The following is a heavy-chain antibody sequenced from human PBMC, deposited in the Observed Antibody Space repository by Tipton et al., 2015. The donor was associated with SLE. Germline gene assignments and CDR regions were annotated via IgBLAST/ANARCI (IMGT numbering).Heavy chain of an antibody. Sequence: SLRLSCAASGFTFNNYPMHWVRQASGKGLGWVALISYDGSNKYYADSVIGRFTISRDNSKNTLYLQMHSLRAEDTAVYYCAGEGYYYDGSADYWGQGTLVTVSS. CDR2: ISYDGSNK. V-gene: IGHV3-30*04. J-gene: IGHJ4*02. D-gene: IGHD3-22*01. CDR3: AGEGYYYDGSADY. CDR1: GFTFNNYP.